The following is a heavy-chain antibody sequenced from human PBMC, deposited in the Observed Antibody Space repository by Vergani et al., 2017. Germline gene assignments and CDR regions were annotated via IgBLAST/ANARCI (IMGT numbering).Heavy chain of an antibody. Sequence: QVQLQQWGAGLLKPSETLSLTCAVYGGSFSGYYWSWIRQPPGKGLEWIGEINHSGSTNYNPSLMSRVTISVDTSKNQFSLKLSSVTAADTAVYYCASPWGSYYGPFEYWGQGTLVTVSS. CDR3: ASPWGSYYGPFEY. J-gene: IGHJ4*02. V-gene: IGHV4-34*01. D-gene: IGHD1-26*01. CDR2: INHSGST. CDR1: GGSFSGYY.